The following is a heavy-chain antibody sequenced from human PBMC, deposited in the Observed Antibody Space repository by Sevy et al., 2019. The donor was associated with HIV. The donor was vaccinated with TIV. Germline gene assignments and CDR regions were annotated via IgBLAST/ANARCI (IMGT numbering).Heavy chain of an antibody. CDR2: ISSSGSTI. CDR3: ASESRTVAGPRFDY. D-gene: IGHD6-19*01. V-gene: IGHV3-48*03. J-gene: IGHJ4*02. Sequence: GGSLRLSCAASGFTLSSYEMNWVRQAPGKGLEWVSYISSSGSTIYYADSVKGRFTISRDNAKNSLYLQMNSLRAEDTAVYYCASESRTVAGPRFDYWGQGTLVTVSS. CDR1: GFTLSSYE.